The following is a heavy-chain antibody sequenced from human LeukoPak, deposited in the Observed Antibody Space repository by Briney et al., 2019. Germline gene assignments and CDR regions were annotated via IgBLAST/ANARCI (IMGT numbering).Heavy chain of an antibody. CDR2: IYYSGST. CDR1: GGSISSSSYY. J-gene: IGHJ4*02. V-gene: IGHV4-39*07. Sequence: SETLSLTCTVSGGSISSSSYYWGWIRQPPGKGLEWIGSIYYSGSTYYNPSLKSRVTISVDTSKNQFSLKLSSVTAADTAVYYCARGRRQLVRSWGYWGQGTLVTVSS. CDR3: ARGRRQLVRSWGY. D-gene: IGHD6-13*01.